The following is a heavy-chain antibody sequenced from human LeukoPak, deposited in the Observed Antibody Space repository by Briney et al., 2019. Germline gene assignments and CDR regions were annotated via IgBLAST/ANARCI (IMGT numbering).Heavy chain of an antibody. J-gene: IGHJ4*02. D-gene: IGHD3-22*01. Sequence: PGGSLRLSCAASGFTFSSYSMNWVRQPPGKGLEWVSLITSSSSYIYYADSVKGRFTISRDNVKNSLYLQMNSLRAEDTAVYYCARARNDYDTSSFSALDYWGQGTLVTVSS. CDR1: GFTFSSYS. CDR2: ITSSSSYI. CDR3: ARARNDYDTSSFSALDY. V-gene: IGHV3-21*06.